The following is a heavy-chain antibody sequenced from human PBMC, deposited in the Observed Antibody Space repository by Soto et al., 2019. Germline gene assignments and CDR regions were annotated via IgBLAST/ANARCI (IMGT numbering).Heavy chain of an antibody. Sequence: ASLKVSCKASGKTFTIYDISCLRQSTGHGLEWMGWINPNSGNIGYAQKFQGRVTMTRDTAIRTAYMEVSRLRSDDTAVYYCARGRASGSYYLLDYWGQGTLVTVSS. J-gene: IGHJ4*02. CDR1: GKTFTIYD. CDR2: INPNSGNI. CDR3: ARGRASGSYYLLDY. V-gene: IGHV1-8*01. D-gene: IGHD3-10*01.